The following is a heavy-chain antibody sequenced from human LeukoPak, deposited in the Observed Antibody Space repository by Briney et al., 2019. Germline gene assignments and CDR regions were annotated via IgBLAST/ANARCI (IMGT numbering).Heavy chain of an antibody. CDR2: ISDDGSSK. Sequence: SCKASGYSFTSYYMHWVRQGPGKGLEWVAVISDDGSSKFYADSVKGRFTISRDNSKNTLFLQINSLRPEDTAVYYCARVDDLDAFDMWGQGTLVTVSS. J-gene: IGHJ3*02. V-gene: IGHV3-30*04. CDR1: GYSFTSYY. D-gene: IGHD2-2*03. CDR3: ARVDDLDAFDM.